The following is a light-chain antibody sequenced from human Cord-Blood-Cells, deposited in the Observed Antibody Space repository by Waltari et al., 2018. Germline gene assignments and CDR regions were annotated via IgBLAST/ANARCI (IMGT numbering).Light chain of an antibody. J-gene: IGKJ4*01. CDR2: WAS. CDR3: QQYYSTLT. V-gene: IGKV4-1*01. Sequence: DIVMTQSPDSLAVSLGERATINCKSSQSVLYSSNNRNYLSGYQQKPGQPPKLLIYWASTRESGVPDRGSGSGSGTDFTLTISSLQAEDVAVYYCQQYYSTLTFGGGTKVEIK. CDR1: QSVLYSSNNRNY.